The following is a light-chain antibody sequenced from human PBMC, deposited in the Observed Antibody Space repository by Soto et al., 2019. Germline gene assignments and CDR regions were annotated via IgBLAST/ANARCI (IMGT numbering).Light chain of an antibody. CDR2: GAS. CDR1: ESVSNK. J-gene: IGKJ1*01. Sequence: IVMTQSPATLSVSPGERATLSCRASESVSNKLAWYQRRRGQAPRLLIYGASTRASGIPDRFSGSGSGTAFSLTISSLQSEDFAVYYCQQYTNWPPWTFGQGTKVEIK. V-gene: IGKV3-15*01. CDR3: QQYTNWPPWT.